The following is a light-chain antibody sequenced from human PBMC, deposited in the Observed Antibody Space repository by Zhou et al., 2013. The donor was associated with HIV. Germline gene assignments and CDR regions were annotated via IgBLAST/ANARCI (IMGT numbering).Light chain of an antibody. J-gene: IGKJ4*01. CDR2: AAS. CDR3: QKYNSAPLT. Sequence: DIQMTQSPSSLSASVGDRVTITCRASQSISSSLNWYQQKPGKAPKLLIYAASSLQSGVPSRFSGSGSGTDFTLTISSLQPEDVATYYCQKYNSAPLTFGGGTKVEIK. CDR1: QSISSS. V-gene: IGKV1-39*01.